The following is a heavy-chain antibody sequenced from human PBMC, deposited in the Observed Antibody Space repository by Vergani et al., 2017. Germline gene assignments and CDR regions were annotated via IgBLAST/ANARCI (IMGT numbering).Heavy chain of an antibody. Sequence: EVQLLESGGGLVQPGGSLRLSCAASGFTFSTYAMTWVRQAPGKGLEWVSTISSDGGSTYYADSVKGRFTISRDNAKNSLYLQMNSLRAEDTAVYYCARAPGGSYGGMDVWGQGTTVTVSS. J-gene: IGHJ6*02. V-gene: IGHV3-23*01. CDR1: GFTFSTYA. CDR2: ISSDGGST. D-gene: IGHD4-17*01. CDR3: ARAPGGSYGGMDV.